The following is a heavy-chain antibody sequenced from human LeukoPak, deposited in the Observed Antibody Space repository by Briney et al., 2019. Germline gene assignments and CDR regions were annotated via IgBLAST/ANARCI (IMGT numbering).Heavy chain of an antibody. J-gene: IGHJ4*02. D-gene: IGHD5-18*01. V-gene: IGHV1-69*04. CDR3: AQGEGGYSYNSYYFDY. CDR1: GGTFSSYA. CDR2: IIPILGIA. Sequence: GASVMVSCKASGGTFSSYAISWVRQAPGQGLEWMGRIIPILGIANYAQKFQGRVTITADKSTSTAYMELSSLRAEDTAVYYCAQGEGGYSYNSYYFDYWGQGTLVTVSS.